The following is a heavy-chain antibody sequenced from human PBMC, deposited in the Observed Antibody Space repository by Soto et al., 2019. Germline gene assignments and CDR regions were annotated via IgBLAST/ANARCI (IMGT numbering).Heavy chain of an antibody. D-gene: IGHD4-17*01. Sequence: PGESLKISCKGSGYSFTSYWIGWVRQMPGKGLEWMGIIYPGDSDTRYSPSFQGQVIISADKSISTAYLQWSSLKASDTAMYYCARHVRVTKDYYYGMDVWGQGTTVTVSS. V-gene: IGHV5-51*01. CDR1: GYSFTSYW. CDR3: ARHVRVTKDYYYGMDV. CDR2: IYPGDSDT. J-gene: IGHJ6*02.